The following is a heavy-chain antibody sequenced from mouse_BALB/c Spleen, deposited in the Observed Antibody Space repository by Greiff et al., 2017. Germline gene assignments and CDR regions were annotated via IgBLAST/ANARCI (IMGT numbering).Heavy chain of an antibody. CDR1: GFNIKDTY. CDR2: IDPANGNT. V-gene: IGHV14-3*02. CDR3: ALGSGLDY. J-gene: IGHJ2*01. D-gene: IGHD1-1*01. Sequence: VQLKESGAELVKPGASVKLSCTASGFNIKDTYMHWVKQRPEQGLEWIGRIDPANGNTKYDPKFQGKATITADTSSNTAYLQLSSLTSEDTAVYYCALGSGLDYWGQGTTLTVSS.